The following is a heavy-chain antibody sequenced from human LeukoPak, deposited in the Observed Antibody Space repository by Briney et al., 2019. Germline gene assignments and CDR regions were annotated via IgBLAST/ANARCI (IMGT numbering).Heavy chain of an antibody. D-gene: IGHD3-9*01. J-gene: IGHJ4*02. Sequence: GGSLRLSCAASGFTFSSYAMHWVRQAPGKGLEWVAVISYDGSNKYYADSVKGRFTIYRDNSKNTLYLQMNSLRAEDTAVYYCARDPSTDILTGYIPNFDYWGQGTLVTVSS. CDR1: GFTFSSYA. V-gene: IGHV3-30*04. CDR3: ARDPSTDILTGYIPNFDY. CDR2: ISYDGSNK.